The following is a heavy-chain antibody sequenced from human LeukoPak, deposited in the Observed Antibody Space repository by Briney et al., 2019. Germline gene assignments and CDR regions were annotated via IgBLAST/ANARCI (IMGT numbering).Heavy chain of an antibody. CDR2: IYYSGST. V-gene: IGHV4-59*08. Sequence: TSETLSLTCTISSGSIGNYYWTWIRQPPGKGLEWIGYIYYSGSTSYNPSLKSRVTISVDTSKNQFSLKLSSVTAADTAVYYCARGGGSYYESGYWGQGTLVTVSS. CDR1: SGSIGNYY. J-gene: IGHJ4*02. D-gene: IGHD1-26*01. CDR3: ARGGGSYYESGY.